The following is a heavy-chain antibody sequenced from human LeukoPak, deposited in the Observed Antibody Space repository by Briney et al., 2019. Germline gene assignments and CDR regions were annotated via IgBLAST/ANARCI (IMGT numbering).Heavy chain of an antibody. J-gene: IGHJ6*02. V-gene: IGHV3-30*02. CDR2: IRYDGSNK. CDR3: AYCSSTRKYYYGMDV. Sequence: GGSLRLSCAASGFTFSSYGMHWVRQAPGKGLEWVAFIRYDGSNKYYADSVKGRFTISRDNAKNSLYLQMNSLRAEDTAVYYCAYCSSTRKYYYGMDVWGQGTTVTVSS. D-gene: IGHD2-2*01. CDR1: GFTFSSYG.